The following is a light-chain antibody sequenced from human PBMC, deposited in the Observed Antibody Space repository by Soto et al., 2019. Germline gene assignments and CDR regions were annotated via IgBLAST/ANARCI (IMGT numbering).Light chain of an antibody. CDR1: QSVSSY. Sequence: EIVLTHSPATLSLSPGERATLSCRASQSVSSYLAWYQQKPGQAPRLLIYDASNRATGIPVRFSGSGSGTDFTLTISSLEPEDFALYYCQQRNNWPITFGQGTRLEI. J-gene: IGKJ5*01. CDR2: DAS. V-gene: IGKV3-11*01. CDR3: QQRNNWPIT.